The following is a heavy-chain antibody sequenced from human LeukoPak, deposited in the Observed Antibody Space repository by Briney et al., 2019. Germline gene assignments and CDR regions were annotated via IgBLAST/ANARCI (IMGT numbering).Heavy chain of an antibody. Sequence: GRSLRLSCAASGFTFSSYGMHWVRQAPGKGLEWVAVISYDGSNKYYADSVKGRFTISRDNSKNTLYLQMNSLRAEDTAVYYCARDPGGNQNGFDIWGQGTMVTVSS. CDR1: GFTFSSYG. J-gene: IGHJ3*02. CDR2: ISYDGSNK. V-gene: IGHV3-30*03. D-gene: IGHD3-16*01. CDR3: ARDPGGNQNGFDI.